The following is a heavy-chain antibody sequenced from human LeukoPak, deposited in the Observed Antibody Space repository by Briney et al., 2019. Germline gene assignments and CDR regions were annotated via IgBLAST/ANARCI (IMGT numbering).Heavy chain of an antibody. Sequence: GGSLRLSCAASGFTFSNYAMSWVRQAPGKGLEWVSTLSGTGGSTYYADSVKGRFTISRDNSKNMLYLQLNSLRAEDTAVYYSARAGPEGFGVDVWGQGTTVIVSS. CDR2: LSGTGGST. J-gene: IGHJ6*02. CDR1: GFTFSNYA. CDR3: ARAGPEGFGVDV. V-gene: IGHV3-23*01.